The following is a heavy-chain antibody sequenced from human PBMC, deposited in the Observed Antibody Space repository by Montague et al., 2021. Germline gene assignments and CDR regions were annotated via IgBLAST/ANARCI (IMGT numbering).Heavy chain of an antibody. V-gene: IGHV4-31*03. CDR1: GGSISSGGYY. CDR3: AVTNPYYYYGMDV. J-gene: IGHJ6*02. CDR2: IFYSGNT. Sequence: TLSLTCTVSGGSISSGGYYWSWVRQLPGKGLEWIGYIFYSGNTYYNPSLKSRVTISVDTSKNQFSLKLSSVTAADTAFYYCAVTNPYYYYGMDVWGQGTTVTVSS. D-gene: IGHD1-14*01.